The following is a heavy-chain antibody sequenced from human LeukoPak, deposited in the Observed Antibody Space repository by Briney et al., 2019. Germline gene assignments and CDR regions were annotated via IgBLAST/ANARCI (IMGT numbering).Heavy chain of an antibody. D-gene: IGHD3-22*01. CDR3: ARSMYESSFDH. J-gene: IGHJ4*02. CDR2: INSDGSTT. Sequence: GGSLRLSCAASGFTFRSYWMHWVRQAPGEGLVWVSRINSDGSTTIYADLVKGRFTISRDNAKNTLFLEMNSLRAEDTAVYYCARSMYESSFDHWGQGTLVTVSS. CDR1: GFTFRSYW. V-gene: IGHV3-74*01.